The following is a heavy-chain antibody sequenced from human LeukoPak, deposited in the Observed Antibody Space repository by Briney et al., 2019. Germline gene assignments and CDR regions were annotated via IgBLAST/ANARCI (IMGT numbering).Heavy chain of an antibody. Sequence: SETLSLTCTVSGGSISSNSYYWGWIRQPPGKGLEWIGEINHSGSINYNPSLKSRVTISVDTFKNQFSLKLSSVTAADTAVYYCARRGYIGSGSFDVLNRRIIFDYWGQGTLVTVSS. CDR3: ARRGYIGSGSFDVLNRRIIFDY. V-gene: IGHV4-39*07. J-gene: IGHJ4*02. D-gene: IGHD3-10*01. CDR2: INHSGSI. CDR1: GGSISSNSYY.